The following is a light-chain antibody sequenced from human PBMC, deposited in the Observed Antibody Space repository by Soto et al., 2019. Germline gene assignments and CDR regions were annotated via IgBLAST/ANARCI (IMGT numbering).Light chain of an antibody. CDR3: QQSYRRVT. CDR1: QSISNR. V-gene: IGKV1-5*01. J-gene: IGKJ5*01. Sequence: DMQMTQSPSTLSASLGDRVTIXXRASQSISNRLAWYQQKPGEAPKVLIYDASTLQSGVPSRFSGSGSGTDFTLTITSLQPEDFATYYCQQSYRRVTFGQGTRLEIK. CDR2: DAS.